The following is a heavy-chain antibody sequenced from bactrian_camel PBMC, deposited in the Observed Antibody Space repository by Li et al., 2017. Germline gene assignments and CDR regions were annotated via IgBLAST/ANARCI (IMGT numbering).Heavy chain of an antibody. CDR3: AAEPLATECGKWLRRDPYGAF. D-gene: IGHD3*01. J-gene: IGHJ4*01. V-gene: IGHV3S6*01. CDR2: IYRVGDEP. CDR1: AYTFSRNC. Sequence: HVQLVESGGGSVQAGGSLRLSCAASAYTFSRNCMAWFRQTPGKEREGVAAIYRVGDEPNYADSVKGRFTISQNDAKNTVYLQMNSLKPEDTAMYYCAAEPLATECGKWLRRDPYGAFWGRGTQVTVS.